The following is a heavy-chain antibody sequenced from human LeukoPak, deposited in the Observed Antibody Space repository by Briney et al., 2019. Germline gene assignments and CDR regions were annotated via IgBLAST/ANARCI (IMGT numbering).Heavy chain of an antibody. Sequence: ASVKVSCKASGYTFTSYGISWVRQAPGQGLEWVGWISAYNGNTNYAQNLQGRVTMTTDTSTSTAYMELRSLRSDDTAVYYCARDFGYYYGSGSYRHWGQGTLVTVSS. V-gene: IGHV1-18*01. D-gene: IGHD3-10*01. CDR2: ISAYNGNT. CDR3: ARDFGYYYGSGSYRH. CDR1: GYTFTSYG. J-gene: IGHJ4*02.